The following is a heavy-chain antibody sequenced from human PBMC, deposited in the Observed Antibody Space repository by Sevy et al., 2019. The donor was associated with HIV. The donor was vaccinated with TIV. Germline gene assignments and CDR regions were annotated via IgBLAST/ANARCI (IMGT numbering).Heavy chain of an antibody. V-gene: IGHV1-69*06. CDR1: GGTFSSYA. D-gene: IGHD2-8*01. CDR3: ARTNNYCTNGVCYTVGRGYYFDY. J-gene: IGHJ4*02. CDR2: IIPIFGTA. Sequence: ASVKVSCKASGGTFSSYAISWVRQAPGQGLEWMGGIIPIFGTANYAQKFQGRVTITADKSTSTAYMELGSLRSEDTAVYYCARTNNYCTNGVCYTVGRGYYFDYWGQGTLVTVSS.